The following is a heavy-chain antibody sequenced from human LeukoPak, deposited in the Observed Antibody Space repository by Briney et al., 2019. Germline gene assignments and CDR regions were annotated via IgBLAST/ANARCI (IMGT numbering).Heavy chain of an antibody. CDR1: GFTFSSYT. J-gene: IGHJ4*02. V-gene: IGHV3-30-3*01. CDR2: ISYDGSNK. CDR3: ARDLGAVAGIFDY. D-gene: IGHD6-19*01. Sequence: GGSLRLSCAASGFTFSSYTMHWVRQAPGKGLEWVAVISYDGSNKYYADSVKGRLTISRDNSKNTLYLQMNSLRAEDTAVYYCARDLGAVAGIFDYWGQGTLVTVSS.